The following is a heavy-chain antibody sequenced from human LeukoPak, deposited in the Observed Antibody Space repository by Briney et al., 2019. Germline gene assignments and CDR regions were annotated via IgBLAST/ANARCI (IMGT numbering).Heavy chain of an antibody. CDR3: ARREYSYGYSDY. J-gene: IGHJ4*02. D-gene: IGHD5-18*01. Sequence: GGSLRLSCAASGFTFSSYAMHWVRQAPGKGLEWVSEISRTGDSTKYADSVKGRFTISRDNSKNTLYLQINNLRPEDTAVYYCARREYSYGYSDYWGQGTLVTVSS. CDR1: GFTFSSYA. V-gene: IGHV3-23*01. CDR2: ISRTGDST.